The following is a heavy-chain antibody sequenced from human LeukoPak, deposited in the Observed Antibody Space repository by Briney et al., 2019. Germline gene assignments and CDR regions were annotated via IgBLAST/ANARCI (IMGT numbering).Heavy chain of an antibody. CDR3: AKDGDSSSGHCDY. J-gene: IGHJ4*02. D-gene: IGHD6-19*01. V-gene: IGHV1-69*02. Sequence: ASVKVSCKVSGYTLTELSMHWVRQAPGQGLEWMGRIIPMLGLTDYAQKFQGRVTITADTSTRTVYMELTSLTSEDTAVYYCAKDGDSSSGHCDYWGQGTLVTVSS. CDR1: GYTLTELS. CDR2: IIPMLGLT.